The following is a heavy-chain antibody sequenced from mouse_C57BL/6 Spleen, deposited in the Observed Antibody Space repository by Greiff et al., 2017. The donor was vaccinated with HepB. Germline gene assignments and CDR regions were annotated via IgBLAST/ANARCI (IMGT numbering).Heavy chain of an antibody. V-gene: IGHV1-55*01. Sequence: QVHVKQPGAELVKPGASVKMSCKASGYTFTSYWITWVKQRPGQGLEWIGDIYPGSGSTNYNEKFKSKATLTVDTSSSTAYMQLSSLTSEDSAVYYCARDPEAYWGQGTLVTVSA. CDR2: IYPGSGST. J-gene: IGHJ3*01. CDR3: ARDPEAY. CDR1: GYTFTSYW.